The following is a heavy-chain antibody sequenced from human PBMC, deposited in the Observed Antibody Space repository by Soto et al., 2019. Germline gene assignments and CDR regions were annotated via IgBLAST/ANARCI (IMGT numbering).Heavy chain of an antibody. Sequence: GGSLRLSCAASGFTFSSYAMHWVRQAPGKGLEWVAVISYDGSNKYYADSVKGRFTISRDNSKNTLYLQMNSLRAEDTAVYYCAREGGVARLDYWGQGTLVTVSS. CDR1: GFTFSSYA. CDR2: ISYDGSNK. D-gene: IGHD2-15*01. CDR3: AREGGVARLDY. V-gene: IGHV3-30-3*01. J-gene: IGHJ4*02.